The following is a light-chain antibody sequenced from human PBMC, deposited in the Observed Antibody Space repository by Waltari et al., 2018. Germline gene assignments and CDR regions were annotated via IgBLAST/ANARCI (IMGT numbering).Light chain of an antibody. Sequence: ENVLTQSPGTLSLSPGERVTLSCRASQYISSSKLGWYQQKPGQAPRLLMYGASSRATGIPDRFSGSGSGTDFTLTISRLEPEDFAVYYCHQYGTSPGTFGQGTKVEIK. CDR2: GAS. CDR1: QYISSSK. J-gene: IGKJ1*01. CDR3: HQYGTSPGT. V-gene: IGKV3-20*01.